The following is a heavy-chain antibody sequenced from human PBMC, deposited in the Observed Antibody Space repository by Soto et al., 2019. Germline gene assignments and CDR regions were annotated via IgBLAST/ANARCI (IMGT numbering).Heavy chain of an antibody. V-gene: IGHV4-39*01. Sequence: QLQLQESGPGLVKPSETLPLTCIVSGDSISSSGYYWGWIRQTPGKGLEWIGSIYYSGTGRTYYNPSLKSRVSIPLDTPANRISLNMTSITVVDTAVYYRARMGGGDLVDNWGQGTLVTVCS. J-gene: IGHJ4*02. CDR1: GDSISSSGYY. CDR2: IYYSGTGRT. CDR3: ARMGGGDLVDN. D-gene: IGHD2-21*02.